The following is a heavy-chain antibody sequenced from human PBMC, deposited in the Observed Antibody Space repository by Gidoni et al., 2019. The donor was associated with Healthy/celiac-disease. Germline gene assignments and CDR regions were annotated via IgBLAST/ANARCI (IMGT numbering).Heavy chain of an antibody. D-gene: IGHD2-15*01. Sequence: EVQLLESVGRLVQPGGSLRLSCAGFGFTFRSYAMSWVRQASGKGRGWVSVISGSGGSTYYADSVNGRFTISRDNSKNTLYLQMNSLRAEDTAVYYCAKGRRLYYYDSWGQGTLVTVSS. CDR2: ISGSGGST. V-gene: IGHV3-23*01. J-gene: IGHJ4*02. CDR1: GFTFRSYA. CDR3: AKGRRLYYYDS.